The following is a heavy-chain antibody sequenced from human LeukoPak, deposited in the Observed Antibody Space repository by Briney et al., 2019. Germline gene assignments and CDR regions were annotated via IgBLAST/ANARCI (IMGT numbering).Heavy chain of an antibody. D-gene: IGHD3-16*01. J-gene: IGHJ4*02. CDR2: ISSSSSTI. Sequence: GGSLRLSCAASGFTFSSYSMNWVRRAPGKGLEWVSYISSSSSTIYYADSVKGRFTISRDNAKNSLYLQMNSLRAEDTAVYYCARDATLMITFGGALDYWGQGTLVTVSS. V-gene: IGHV3-48*04. CDR3: ARDATLMITFGGALDY. CDR1: GFTFSSYS.